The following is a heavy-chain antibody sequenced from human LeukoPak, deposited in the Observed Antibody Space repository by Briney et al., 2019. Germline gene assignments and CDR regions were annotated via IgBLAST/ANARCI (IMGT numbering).Heavy chain of an antibody. Sequence: ASVKVSCKASGCTFTSYYMHWVRQAPGQGLEWMGIINPSGGSTSYAQKFQGRVTMTRDMPTSTVYMELSSLRSEDTAVYYCARDVLRYFDWSTGDAFDIWGQGTLVTVSS. V-gene: IGHV1-46*01. CDR2: INPSGGST. J-gene: IGHJ3*02. D-gene: IGHD3-9*01. CDR1: GCTFTSYY. CDR3: ARDVLRYFDWSTGDAFDI.